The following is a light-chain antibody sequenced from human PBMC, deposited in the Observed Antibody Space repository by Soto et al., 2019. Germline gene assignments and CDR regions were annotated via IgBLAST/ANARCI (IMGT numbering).Light chain of an antibody. J-gene: IGKJ4*01. Sequence: EIVMTQSPATLSVSPGERATLSCRASQSVSSNLAWYQQKPGQAPGLLIYGASNRATGIPARFSGSGSGTDFTLTITRLEPEDFAVYYCQQYGSSPLTFGGGTKVDIK. CDR3: QQYGSSPLT. CDR1: QSVSSN. CDR2: GAS. V-gene: IGKV3-20*01.